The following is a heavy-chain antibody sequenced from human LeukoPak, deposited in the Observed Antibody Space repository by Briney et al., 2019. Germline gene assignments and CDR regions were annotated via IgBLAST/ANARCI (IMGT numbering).Heavy chain of an antibody. CDR2: ISWDGGST. CDR1: GFTFDDYT. V-gene: IGHV3-43*01. J-gene: IGHJ4*02. CDR3: ACTNYVGNKYYFDY. D-gene: IGHD4-23*01. Sequence: QAGGSLRLSCAASGFTFDDYTMHWVRQAPGKGLEWVSLISWDGGSTYYADSVKGRFTTSRDNAKSSLDLQMNSLRAEDTAVYYCACTNYVGNKYYFDYWGQGTQVTVSS.